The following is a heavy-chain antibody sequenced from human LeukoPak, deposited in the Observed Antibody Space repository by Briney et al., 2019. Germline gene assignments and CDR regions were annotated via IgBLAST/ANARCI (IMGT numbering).Heavy chain of an antibody. D-gene: IGHD1-1*01. J-gene: IGHJ3*02. Sequence: SETLSLTCTVSGGSISKYYWSWIRQPPGEGLDWIGYISNGGTTKYNPSLKSRVTISGDTANNQLSLRLSSVTAADTAVYHCVRLQPNTGEWAFDIWGQGTMVSVSS. V-gene: IGHV4-59*01. CDR3: VRLQPNTGEWAFDI. CDR1: GGSISKYY. CDR2: ISNGGTT.